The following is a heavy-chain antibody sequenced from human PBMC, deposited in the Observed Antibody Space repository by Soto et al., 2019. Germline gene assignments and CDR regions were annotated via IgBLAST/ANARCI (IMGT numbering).Heavy chain of an antibody. J-gene: IGHJ6*02. V-gene: IGHV1-46*01. D-gene: IGHD5-18*01. CDR3: AREGGGYNYAPRGMDV. CDR1: GYTFTSYY. CDR2: INPRSGST. Sequence: QVQLVQSGAEVKKPGASVKVSCKASGYTFTSYYIHWVRQAPGQGLEWMGIINPRSGSTTYAQKFQGRGTMTRDTSTSTVYMELSSLRSEDTAVYYCAREGGGYNYAPRGMDVWGQGTTVTVSS.